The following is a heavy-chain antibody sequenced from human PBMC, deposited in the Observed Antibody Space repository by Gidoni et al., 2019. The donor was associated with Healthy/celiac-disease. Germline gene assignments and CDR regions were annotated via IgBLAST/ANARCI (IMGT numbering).Heavy chain of an antibody. D-gene: IGHD2-21*02. J-gene: IGHJ6*03. CDR3: ARKLVVGDWYYYYMDV. Sequence: QVQLVQSGAEVKKPGSSVKVSCKASGGTFSSYAISWVRQAPGQGLEWMGGIIPIFGTANYEQKFQGRVTITADKSTSTAYMELSSLRSENTAVYYCARKLVVGDWYYYYMDVWGKGTTVTVSS. CDR2: IIPIFGTA. V-gene: IGHV1-69*06. CDR1: GGTFSSYA.